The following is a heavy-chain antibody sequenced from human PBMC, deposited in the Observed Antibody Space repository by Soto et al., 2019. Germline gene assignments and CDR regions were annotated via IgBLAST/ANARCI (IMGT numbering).Heavy chain of an antibody. Sequence: SETLSLTCTASGGSISPYYWSWIRHPPGEGMEWLGYIYYSGYTNYNPSLKSQLTKTVDTSKNQFYLRLSFVTAADAAVYFCARLIRDASGSYRLDYWGRGTLVT. CDR3: ARLIRDASGSYRLDY. D-gene: IGHD3-10*01. CDR1: GGSISPYY. CDR2: IYYSGYT. V-gene: IGHV4-59*08. J-gene: IGHJ4*02.